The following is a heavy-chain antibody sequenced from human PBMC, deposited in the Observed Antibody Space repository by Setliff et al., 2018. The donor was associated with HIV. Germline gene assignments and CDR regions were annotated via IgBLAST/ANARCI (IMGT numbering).Heavy chain of an antibody. CDR2: IYHNGNT. Sequence: PSETLSLTCAVSGYSISCDYYWGWIRQPPGKGLEWIGSIYHNGNTYYSPSLKSRVTISVDTSRNQISLKLSSVTAADTAVYYCARQRLGNCSGARCSFSGMDVWGPGTTVTVSS. J-gene: IGHJ6*02. D-gene: IGHD2-15*01. V-gene: IGHV4-38-2*01. CDR1: GYSISCDYY. CDR3: ARQRLGNCSGARCSFSGMDV.